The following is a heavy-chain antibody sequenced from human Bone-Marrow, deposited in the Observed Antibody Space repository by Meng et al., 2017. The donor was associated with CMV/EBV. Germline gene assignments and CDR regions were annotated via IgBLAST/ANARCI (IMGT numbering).Heavy chain of an antibody. J-gene: IGHJ5*02. V-gene: IGHV1-69*04. CDR2: IIPILGIA. Sequence: SVKVSCKASGGTFSSYTISWVRQAPGQGLEWMGRIIPILGIANYAQKFQGRVTITADKSTSTAYMELSSLRSEDTAVYYCARDGAITIFGVVTEDGGGPWGQGMLVTVSS. CDR3: ARDGAITIFGVVTEDGGGP. CDR1: GGTFSSYT. D-gene: IGHD3-3*01.